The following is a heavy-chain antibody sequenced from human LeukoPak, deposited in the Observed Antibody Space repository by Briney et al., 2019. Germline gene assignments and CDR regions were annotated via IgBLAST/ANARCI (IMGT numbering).Heavy chain of an antibody. CDR1: GGSISTYF. J-gene: IGHJ4*02. V-gene: IGHV4-59*08. D-gene: IGHD3-22*01. CDR3: ARHKSSGSYPLDY. Sequence: PSETLSLTCTASGGSISTYFWSWIRQPPGKGLEWIGHIHFSGSTNYNPSLKSRVTISVDTSKNQFSLKLSSVTAADTAVYYCARHKSSGSYPLDYWGQGILVTVSS. CDR2: IHFSGST.